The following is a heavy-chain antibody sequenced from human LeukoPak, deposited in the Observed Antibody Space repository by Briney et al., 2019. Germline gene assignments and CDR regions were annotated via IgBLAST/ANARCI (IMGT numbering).Heavy chain of an antibody. J-gene: IGHJ5*02. D-gene: IGHD6-19*01. CDR2: INHSGST. Sequence: SETLSLTCAVYGGSFSGYYWSWIRQPPGKGLEWIGEINHSGSTNYNPSLKSRVTISVDTSKNQFSLKLSSLTVADTARYYCARVYSSTHNWFDTWGQGIQVTVSS. CDR3: ARVYSSTHNWFDT. CDR1: GGSFSGYY. V-gene: IGHV4-34*01.